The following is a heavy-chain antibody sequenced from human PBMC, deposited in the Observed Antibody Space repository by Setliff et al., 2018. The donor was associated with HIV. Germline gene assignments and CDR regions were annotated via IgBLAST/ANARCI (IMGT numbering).Heavy chain of an antibody. Sequence: ASVKVSCKASGYNFNTYGINWVRQAPGQGLEWMGWISAYNGNTNYAQKLQVRVTMTTDTSTSTAYMELRSLRSDDTAVYYCSIDVIGGWLRPMPDYWGPGTLVTVSS. CDR2: ISAYNGNT. D-gene: IGHD5-12*01. CDR1: GYNFNTYG. V-gene: IGHV1-18*01. CDR3: SIDVIGGWLRPMPDY. J-gene: IGHJ4*02.